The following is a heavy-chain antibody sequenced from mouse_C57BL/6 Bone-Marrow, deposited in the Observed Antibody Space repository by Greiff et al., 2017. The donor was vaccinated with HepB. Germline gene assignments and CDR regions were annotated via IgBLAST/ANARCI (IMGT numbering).Heavy chain of an antibody. CDR3: ARWGTTYYFDY. J-gene: IGHJ2*01. V-gene: IGHV1-63*01. CDR2: IYPGGVYT. D-gene: IGHD1-1*01. CDR1: GYTFTNYW. Sequence: QVQLKQSGAELVRPGTSVKMSCKASGYTFTNYWIGWAKQRPGHGLEWIGDIYPGGVYTNYNEKFKGKATLTADKSSSTAYMQFSSLTSEDSAIYYCARWGTTYYFDYWGQGTTLTVSS.